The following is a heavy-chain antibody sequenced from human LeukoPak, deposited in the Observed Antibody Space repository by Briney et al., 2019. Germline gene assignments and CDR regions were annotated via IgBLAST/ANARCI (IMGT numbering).Heavy chain of an antibody. Sequence: ASVKVSCKASGYTFTSYDINWVRQATGQGLEWMGWMNPNSGNTGYAQKFQGRVTITRNTSISTAYMELSSLRSEDTAVYYCATWGYDFWSGYYRSRGYYFDYWGQGTLVTVSS. CDR1: GYTFTSYD. CDR3: ATWGYDFWSGYYRSRGYYFDY. V-gene: IGHV1-8*03. CDR2: MNPNSGNT. J-gene: IGHJ4*02. D-gene: IGHD3-3*01.